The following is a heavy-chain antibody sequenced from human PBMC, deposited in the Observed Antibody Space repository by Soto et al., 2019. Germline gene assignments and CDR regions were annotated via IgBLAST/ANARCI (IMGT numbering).Heavy chain of an antibody. V-gene: IGHV3-23*01. J-gene: IGHJ4*02. CDR3: ATVHSTSRSFDY. Sequence: PGGSLRLSCAASGLNFSILAMSWVRRAPGKGLEWVSTTGYSRPTTYYADSVKGRFTVSRDNSKNTLDLQMSSLRAEDTAVYYCATVHSTSRSFDYWGQGTLVTVSS. CDR2: TGYSRPTT. D-gene: IGHD6-6*01. CDR1: GLNFSILA.